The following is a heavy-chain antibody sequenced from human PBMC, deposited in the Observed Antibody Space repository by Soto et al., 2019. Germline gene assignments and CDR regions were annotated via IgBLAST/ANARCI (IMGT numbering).Heavy chain of an antibody. V-gene: IGHV4-59*12. CDR1: GGSISSDY. Sequence: QVQLQESGPGLVKPSETLSLTCTVSGGSISSDYWSWIRQPPGKGLEWIGNIYFSGSTYYNPSLKSRVTISVVSSMNQFSLKVSSVTAADTAVYYCARAKAVARLDYFYYMDVWGTGTTVTVSS. D-gene: IGHD6-19*01. CDR2: IYFSGST. J-gene: IGHJ6*03. CDR3: ARAKAVARLDYFYYMDV.